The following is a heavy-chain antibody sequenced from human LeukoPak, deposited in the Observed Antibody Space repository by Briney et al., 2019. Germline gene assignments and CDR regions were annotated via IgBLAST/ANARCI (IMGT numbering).Heavy chain of an antibody. Sequence: GGSLRLSCAASGFTFSSYSMNWVRQAPGKGLEWVSSISSSSSYIYYADSVKGRFTISRDNAKNSLYLQMNSLRAEDTAVYYCARTHAVAATPIWIWGRGTVVTVSS. V-gene: IGHV3-21*01. CDR2: ISSSSSYI. J-gene: IGHJ3*02. CDR1: GFTFSSYS. CDR3: ARTHAVAATPIWI. D-gene: IGHD2-15*01.